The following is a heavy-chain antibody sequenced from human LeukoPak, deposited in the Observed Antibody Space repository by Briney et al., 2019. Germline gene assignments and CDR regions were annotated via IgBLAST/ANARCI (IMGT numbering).Heavy chain of an antibody. CDR1: GYTFTRYY. CDR3: ARAGSYSGYGKFDY. Sequence: ASVKVSCKASGYTFTRYYMHWVRQAPGQGLEWVGIISPSGGSTTYAQNFQGGVTMTKDTSTSTVYMELSSLRSEDTAVYYCARAGSYSGYGKFDYWGQGTLVTVSS. CDR2: ISPSGGST. V-gene: IGHV1-46*01. D-gene: IGHD5-12*01. J-gene: IGHJ4*02.